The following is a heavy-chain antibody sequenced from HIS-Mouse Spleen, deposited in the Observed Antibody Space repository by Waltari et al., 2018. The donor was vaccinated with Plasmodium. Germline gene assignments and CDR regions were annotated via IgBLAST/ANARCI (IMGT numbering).Heavy chain of an antibody. Sequence: QVQLQQWGAGLLKPSETLSLTCAVYGGSFSGYYWSWSRQPPGKGREWIGEVNHSGSTNYNPSLKSRVTISVDTSKNQFSLKLSSVTAADTAVYYCARLVVVASKDSYWGQGTLVTVSS. J-gene: IGHJ4*02. CDR1: GGSFSGYY. CDR3: ARLVVVASKDSY. V-gene: IGHV4-34*01. CDR2: VNHSGST. D-gene: IGHD2-15*01.